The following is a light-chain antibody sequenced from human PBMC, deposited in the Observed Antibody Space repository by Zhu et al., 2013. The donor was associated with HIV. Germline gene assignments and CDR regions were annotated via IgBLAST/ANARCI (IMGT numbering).Light chain of an antibody. CDR1: QSISSW. CDR2: KAS. CDR3: QQYDSYPWT. V-gene: IGKV1-5*03. J-gene: IGKJ1*01. Sequence: DIQMTQSPTFLSASLGDRVTITCRASQSISSWLAWYQQKPGKAPKLLIYKASSLESGVPSRFSGSGSGTEFTLTISSLQPDDFATYYCQQYDSYPWTFGQGTKVEIK.